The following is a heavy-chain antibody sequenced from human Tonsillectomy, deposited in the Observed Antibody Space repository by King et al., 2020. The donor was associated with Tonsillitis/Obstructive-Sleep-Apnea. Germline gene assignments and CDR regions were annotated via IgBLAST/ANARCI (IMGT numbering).Heavy chain of an antibody. D-gene: IGHD3-22*01. V-gene: IGHV1-18*01. CDR1: GYTFTSYG. CDR2: ISPYNGNT. CDR3: ARDSMSHYYDSSGYYTFDY. Sequence: QLVQSGAEVKKPGASVKVSCKTSGYTFTSYGISWVRQAPGQGLEWMGWISPYNGNTNYAQRLQARVTMTTVTSTSTAYMDLRSLRSDDTAVYYCARDSMSHYYDSSGYYTFDYWGQGTLVTVSS. J-gene: IGHJ4*02.